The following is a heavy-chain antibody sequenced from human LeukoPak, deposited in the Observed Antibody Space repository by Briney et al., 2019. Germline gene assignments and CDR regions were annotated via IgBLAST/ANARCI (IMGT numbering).Heavy chain of an antibody. D-gene: IGHD4-17*01. CDR3: ATPPYGDYETSFDY. CDR1: GGTFSSYA. CDR2: FDIEDGET. Sequence: ASVKVSCKASGGTFSSYAISWVRQAPGQGLEWMGGFDIEDGETIYAKKFQGRVTMTEDPSTDTAYMELSSLRSEDTAVYYCATPPYGDYETSFDYWGQGTLVTVSS. V-gene: IGHV1-24*01. J-gene: IGHJ4*02.